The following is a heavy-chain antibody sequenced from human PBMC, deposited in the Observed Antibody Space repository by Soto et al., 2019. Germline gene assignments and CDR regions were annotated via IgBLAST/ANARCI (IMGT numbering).Heavy chain of an antibody. J-gene: IGHJ3*02. CDR1: GGILSSYT. Sequence: SVKVSCKDSGGILSSYTIIWVRQAPGQGLEWMGRIIPILGIANYAQKFQGRVTITADKSTSTAYMELSSLRSEDTAVYYCASRLAVAGQDDPFGIWGQGTVVTVSS. CDR3: ASRLAVAGQDDPFGI. D-gene: IGHD6-19*01. V-gene: IGHV1-69*02. CDR2: IIPILGIA.